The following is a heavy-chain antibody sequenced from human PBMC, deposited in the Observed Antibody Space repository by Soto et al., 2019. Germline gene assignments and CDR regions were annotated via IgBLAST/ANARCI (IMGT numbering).Heavy chain of an antibody. V-gene: IGHV1-18*01. CDR2: ISAYNGNT. Sequence: ASVKVSFKASGYTFTSYGISWVRQAPGQGLEWMGWISAYNGNTNYAQKLQGRVTMTTDTSTSTAYMELRSLRSDDTAVYYCGRVYYDSSGYYLLSGYWGQGTLVTVSS. CDR3: GRVYYDSSGYYLLSGY. CDR1: GYTFTSYG. D-gene: IGHD3-22*01. J-gene: IGHJ4*02.